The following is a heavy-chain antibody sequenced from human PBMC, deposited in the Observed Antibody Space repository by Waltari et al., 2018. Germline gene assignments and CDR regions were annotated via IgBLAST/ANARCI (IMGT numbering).Heavy chain of an antibody. V-gene: IGHV4-59*01. CDR3: ARTRMTTVTQTTRGGAFDI. CDR1: GGSISSYY. J-gene: IGHJ3*02. CDR2: IYYSGST. Sequence: QVQLQESGPGLVKPSETLSLTCTVSGGSISSYYWSWIRQPPGKGLEWIGYIYYSGSTNYNPPLKSRVTISVDTSKNQFSLKLSSVTAADTAVYYCARTRMTTVTQTTRGGAFDIWGQGTMVTVSS. D-gene: IGHD4-17*01.